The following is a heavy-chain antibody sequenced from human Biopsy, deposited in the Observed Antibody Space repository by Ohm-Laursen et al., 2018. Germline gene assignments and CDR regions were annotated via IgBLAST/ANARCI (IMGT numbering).Heavy chain of an antibody. Sequence: SETLSLTWTVSRDSISNYYWTWIRQSPGKGLEWIGYIYYTGSTNYNPSVKSRVTISVDTSKNQFSLKLNSVTAADTAVYFCARDSGGGHLNTTLITGKNLDSWGQGILVTVSS. V-gene: IGHV4-59*01. D-gene: IGHD3-16*01. CDR2: IYYTGST. CDR1: RDSISNYY. J-gene: IGHJ4*02. CDR3: ARDSGGGHLNTTLITGKNLDS.